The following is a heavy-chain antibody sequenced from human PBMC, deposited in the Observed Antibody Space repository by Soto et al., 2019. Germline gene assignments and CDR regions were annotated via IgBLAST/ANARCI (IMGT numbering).Heavy chain of an antibody. J-gene: IGHJ6*02. V-gene: IGHV3-53*04. CDR2: IYSGGST. D-gene: IGHD3-10*01. Sequence: QPGGSLRLSCAASGFTVSSNYMSWVRQAPGKGLEWVSVIYSGGSTYYADSVKGRFTISRHNSKNTLYLQMNSLRAEDTAVYYCARDRPLVRGVPYYYYGMDVWGQGTTVTVSS. CDR3: ARDRPLVRGVPYYYYGMDV. CDR1: GFTVSSNY.